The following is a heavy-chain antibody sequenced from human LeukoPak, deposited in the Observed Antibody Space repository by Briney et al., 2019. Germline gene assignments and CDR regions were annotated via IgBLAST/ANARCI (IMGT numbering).Heavy chain of an antibody. CDR1: GYSISSGYY. CDR2: IYHSGST. V-gene: IGHV4-38-2*02. D-gene: IGHD4-11*01. CDR3: ARDSPYKAVTTWAVPQYDAFDI. Sequence: SETLSLTCTVSGYSISSGYYWGWIRQPPGKGLEWIGSIYHSGSTYYNPSLKSRVTISVDTSKNQFSLKLSSVTAADTAVYYCARDSPYKAVTTWAVPQYDAFDIWGQGTMVTVSS. J-gene: IGHJ3*02.